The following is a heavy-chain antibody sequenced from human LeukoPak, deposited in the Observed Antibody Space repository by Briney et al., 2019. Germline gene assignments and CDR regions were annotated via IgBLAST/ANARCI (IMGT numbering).Heavy chain of an antibody. CDR3: ARGGTLEYFQH. CDR1: GFTFSSYW. J-gene: IGHJ1*01. CDR2: INSDGSST. V-gene: IGHV3-74*01. Sequence: GGSLRLSCAASGFTFSSYWMHWVRQAPGKGLVWVSRINSDGSSTSYADSVKGRFTISRDNAKNTVYLQMNSLRAEDTAVYYCARGGTLEYFQHWGQGTLVTVSS.